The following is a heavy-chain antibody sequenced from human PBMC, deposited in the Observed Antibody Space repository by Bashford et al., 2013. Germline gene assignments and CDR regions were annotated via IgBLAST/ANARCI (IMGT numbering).Heavy chain of an antibody. D-gene: IGHD4-17*01. CDR1: GGTFSSYA. Sequence: SVKVSCKASGGTFSSYAISWVRQALDKGLSGWEGSSLSLVQQTTHRSSRAESRLPADESTSTAYMELSSLRSEDTAVYYCARRVYVTTFRSTEGHAFDIVGQGTSGHRLL. CDR3: ARRVYVTTFRSTEGHAFDI. J-gene: IGHJ3*02. CDR2: SSLSLVQ. V-gene: IGHV1-69*13.